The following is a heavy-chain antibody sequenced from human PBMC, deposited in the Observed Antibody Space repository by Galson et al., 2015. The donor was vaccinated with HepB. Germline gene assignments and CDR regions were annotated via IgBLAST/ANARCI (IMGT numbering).Heavy chain of an antibody. CDR2: INSDGSST. V-gene: IGHV3-74*01. D-gene: IGHD3-10*01. CDR1: GFTFSSYW. Sequence: PLRLSCAASGFTFSSYWMHWVRQAPGKGLVWVSRINSDGSSTSYADSVKGRFTISRDNAKNTLYLQMNSLRAEDTAVYYCARDPIREGSGSYYLNWFDPWGQGTPVTVSS. J-gene: IGHJ5*02. CDR3: ARDPIREGSGSYYLNWFDP.